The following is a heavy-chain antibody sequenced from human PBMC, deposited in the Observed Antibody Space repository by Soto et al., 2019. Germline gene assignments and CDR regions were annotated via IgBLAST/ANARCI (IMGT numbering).Heavy chain of an antibody. Sequence: PGGSLRLSCAASGGTFRSYAMSWVRQAPGKGLEWVSAISAGGSSTYYADSVKGRFTISRDNSKNTLYLQMNSLRPEDTAVYYCAKEGALGLYYFDYWGQGTLVTVSS. CDR2: ISAGGSST. CDR3: AKEGALGLYYFDY. D-gene: IGHD3-10*01. CDR1: GGTFRSYA. V-gene: IGHV3-23*01. J-gene: IGHJ4*02.